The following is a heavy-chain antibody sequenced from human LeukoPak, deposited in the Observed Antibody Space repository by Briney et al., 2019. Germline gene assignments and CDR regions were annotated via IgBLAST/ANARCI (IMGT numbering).Heavy chain of an antibody. CDR3: TRGQVNPFDY. D-gene: IGHD2-21*01. CDR1: GFIVSGTY. Sequence: GGSLRLSCVASGFIVSGTYMSWVRQAPGKGLEWVSVIYSGDSTYYPDSVKGRFTISRHNSKDTLYLQMNSLRPEDTAVYYCTRGQVNPFDYWGQGTLVTVSS. CDR2: IYSGDST. J-gene: IGHJ4*02. V-gene: IGHV3-53*04.